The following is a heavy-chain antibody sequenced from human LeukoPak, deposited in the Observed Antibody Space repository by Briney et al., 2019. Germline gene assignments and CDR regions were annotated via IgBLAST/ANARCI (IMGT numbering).Heavy chain of an antibody. V-gene: IGHV1-2*02. Sequence: GASVKGSCKASGYRFTGCYMHWVRQAPGQGLEWMGWINPNSGVTNYAQNFQGRVSMTRDTSISTAYMELSRLRSDDTAVYYCAKQQEVSGYFDYWGQGTLVTVSS. CDR2: INPNSGVT. CDR1: GYRFTGCY. J-gene: IGHJ4*02. CDR3: AKQQEVSGYFDY. D-gene: IGHD3-16*02.